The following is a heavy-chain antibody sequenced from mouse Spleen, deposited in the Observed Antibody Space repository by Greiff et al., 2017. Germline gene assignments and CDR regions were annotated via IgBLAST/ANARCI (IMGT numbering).Heavy chain of an antibody. D-gene: IGHD1-1*02. Sequence: EVQLVESGGGLVKPGGSLKLSCAASGFTFSSYAMSWVRQTPEKRLEWVASISSGGSTYYPDSVKGRFTISRDNARNILYLQMSSLRSEDTAMYYCARGYGAYAMDYWGQGTSVTVSS. V-gene: IGHV5-6-5*01. CDR1: GFTFSSYA. CDR2: ISSGGST. CDR3: ARGYGAYAMDY. J-gene: IGHJ4*01.